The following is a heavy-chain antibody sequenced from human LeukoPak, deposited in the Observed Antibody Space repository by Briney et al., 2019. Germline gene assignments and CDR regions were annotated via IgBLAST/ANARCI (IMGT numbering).Heavy chain of an antibody. V-gene: IGHV3-23*01. D-gene: IGHD6-19*01. J-gene: IGHJ4*02. Sequence: GGSLRLSCAASGFTFSSHAMSWVRQAPGKGLEWVSAISGSGGSTYYADSVKGRFTISRDNSKNTLYLQMNSLRAEDTAVYYCAKGPRSGWSLLYFDYWGQGTLVTVSS. CDR1: GFTFSSHA. CDR2: ISGSGGST. CDR3: AKGPRSGWSLLYFDY.